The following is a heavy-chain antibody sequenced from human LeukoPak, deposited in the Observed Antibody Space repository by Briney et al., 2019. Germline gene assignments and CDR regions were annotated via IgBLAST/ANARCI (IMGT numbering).Heavy chain of an antibody. CDR2: INWNGGST. Sequence: GGPLRLSCAASGFTFDDYGMSWDRQAPGRGLEWVSGINWNGGSTGYADSVKGRFTISRDNSKNSLYLQINSLRAEDTALYYCARANGWYRYYFDYWGQGTLVTVSS. D-gene: IGHD6-19*01. V-gene: IGHV3-20*04. CDR1: GFTFDDYG. J-gene: IGHJ4*02. CDR3: ARANGWYRYYFDY.